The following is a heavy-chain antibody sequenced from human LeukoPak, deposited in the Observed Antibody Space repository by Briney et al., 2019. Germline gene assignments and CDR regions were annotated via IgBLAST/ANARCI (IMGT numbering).Heavy chain of an antibody. D-gene: IGHD2-15*01. V-gene: IGHV3-30*02. CDR3: AKESRWELLDAFDI. CDR2: IRYDGSNK. Sequence: GGSLRLSCAASGFTVSSNYMSWVRQAPGKGLEWVAFIRYDGSNKYYADSVKGRFTISRDNSKNTLYLQMNSLRAEDTAVYYCAKESRWELLDAFDIWGQGTMVTVSS. J-gene: IGHJ3*02. CDR1: GFTVSSNY.